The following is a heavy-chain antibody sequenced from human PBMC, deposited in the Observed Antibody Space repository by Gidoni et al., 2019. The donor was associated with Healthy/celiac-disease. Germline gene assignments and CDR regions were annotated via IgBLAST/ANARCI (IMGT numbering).Heavy chain of an antibody. CDR1: GFTFSNAW. Sequence: EVQLVESGGGLVKPGGSLRLSCAASGFTFSNAWMSWVRPAPGTGLEWVGRIKSKTDGGTTDYAAPVKGRFTISRDDSKNTLYLQMNSLKTEDTAVYYCTTVRDVDTDLDYWGQGTLVTVSS. CDR2: IKSKTDGGTT. V-gene: IGHV3-15*01. J-gene: IGHJ4*02. CDR3: TTVRDVDTDLDY. D-gene: IGHD5-18*01.